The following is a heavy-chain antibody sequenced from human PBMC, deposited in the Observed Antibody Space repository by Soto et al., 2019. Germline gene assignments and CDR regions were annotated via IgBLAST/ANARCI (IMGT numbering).Heavy chain of an antibody. CDR1: GFTFSSYS. CDR3: ARARGGVGAFYI. Sequence: EVQLVESGGGLVKPGGSLRLSCAASGFTFSSYSMNWVRQAPGKGLEWVSSISSSSSYIYYADSVKGRFTISRDNAKNSLYLHMNSLRAEDTAVYYCARARGGVGAFYIWGQGTMVTVSS. CDR2: ISSSSSYI. D-gene: IGHD1-26*01. J-gene: IGHJ3*02. V-gene: IGHV3-21*01.